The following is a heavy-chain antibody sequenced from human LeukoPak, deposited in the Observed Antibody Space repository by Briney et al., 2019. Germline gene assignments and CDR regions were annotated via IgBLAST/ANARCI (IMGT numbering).Heavy chain of an antibody. CDR2: INSDGSST. J-gene: IGHJ4*02. CDR1: GFTFSTYW. CDR3: ATDVPAVTIFGY. Sequence: GGSLRLSCAASGFTFSTYWMHWVRQAPGMGLVWVSLINSDGSSTNYADSVKGRFTISRDNAKNTLYLQMNSLRAEDTAVYYCATDVPAVTIFGYWGQGTLVTVSS. D-gene: IGHD2-2*01. V-gene: IGHV3-74*01.